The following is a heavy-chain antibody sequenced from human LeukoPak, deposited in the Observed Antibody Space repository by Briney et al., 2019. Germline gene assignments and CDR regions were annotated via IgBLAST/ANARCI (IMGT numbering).Heavy chain of an antibody. D-gene: IGHD5-18*01. J-gene: IGHJ4*02. Sequence: PSETLSLTXAVYGGSFSSYYWGWIRQPPGKGLEWIGSIYYSGSTYYNPSLKSRVTISVDTSKNQFSLKLSSVTAADTAVYYCARRPAMAPFDYWGQGTLVTVSS. CDR3: ARRPAMAPFDY. CDR2: IYYSGST. V-gene: IGHV4-39*01. CDR1: GGSFSSYY.